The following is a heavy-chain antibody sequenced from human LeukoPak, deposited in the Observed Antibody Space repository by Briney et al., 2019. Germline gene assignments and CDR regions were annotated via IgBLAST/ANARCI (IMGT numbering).Heavy chain of an antibody. CDR1: GDSTSNYY. D-gene: IGHD2-8*01. V-gene: IGHV4-59*03. Sequence: SETLSLTCTVSGDSTSNYYWNWIRQSPGKGLEWIGNIHYSGSSVYNPSLKSRGTISIDTSRRQFFLKLNSVTAADTAVYFCALAPNSNWFDFWGPGTLVTVSS. J-gene: IGHJ5*01. CDR3: ALAPNSNWFDF. CDR2: IHYSGSS.